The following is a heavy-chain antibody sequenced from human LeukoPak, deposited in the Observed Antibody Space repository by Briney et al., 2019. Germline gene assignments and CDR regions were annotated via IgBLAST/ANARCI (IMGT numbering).Heavy chain of an antibody. V-gene: IGHV4-30-2*01. CDR3: ATRPVSYNWYFDY. D-gene: IGHD1-20*01. CDR2: IYHSGST. CDR1: GGSISSGGYS. Sequence: SSETLSLTCAVSGGSISSGGYSWSWIRQPPGKGLEWIGYIYHSGSTYYNPSLKSRVTISVDRSKNQFSLKLSSVTAADTAVYYCATRPVSYNWYFDYWGQGTLVTVSS. J-gene: IGHJ4*02.